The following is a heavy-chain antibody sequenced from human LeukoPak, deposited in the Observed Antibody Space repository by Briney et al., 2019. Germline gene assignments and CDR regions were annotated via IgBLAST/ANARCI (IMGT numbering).Heavy chain of an antibody. J-gene: IGHJ6*03. D-gene: IGHD1-26*01. Sequence: SETLSLTCTVSGGSISSYYWSWIRQPSGKGLEWIGYIYYSGSTNYNPSLKSRVTISVDTSKNQFSLKLSSVTAADTAVYYCARIVGARNYYYSNRDVWGKGTTVTVS. CDR3: ARIVGARNYYYSNRDV. V-gene: IGHV4-59*01. CDR1: GGSISSYY. CDR2: IYYSGST.